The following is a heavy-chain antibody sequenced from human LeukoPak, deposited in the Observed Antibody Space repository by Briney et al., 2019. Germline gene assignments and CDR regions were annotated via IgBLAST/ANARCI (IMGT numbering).Heavy chain of an antibody. V-gene: IGHV3-7*03. CDR2: IKQDGSEK. CDR1: GFTFGSLW. CDR3: ARVGQWMVFDY. J-gene: IGHJ4*02. Sequence: PGGSLRLSCAASGFTFGSLWMSWVRQAPGKGLEWVGNIKQDGSEKFYVDSVKDRFTIFRDNAKESLYLQMNSLRAEDTAVYYCARVGQWMVFDYWGQGTLVTVSS. D-gene: IGHD6-19*01.